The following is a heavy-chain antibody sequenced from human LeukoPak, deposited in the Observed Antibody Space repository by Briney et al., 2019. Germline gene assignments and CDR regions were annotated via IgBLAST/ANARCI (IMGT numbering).Heavy chain of an antibody. V-gene: IGHV4-38-2*02. Sequence: SETLSLTCTVSGGSISSGYYWGWIRQPPGKGLEWIGSIYHSGSTYYNPSLKSRVTISVDTSKNQFSLKLSSVTAADTAVYYCARLGDSSGWYYYYYMDVWGKGTTVTVSS. J-gene: IGHJ6*03. D-gene: IGHD6-19*01. CDR2: IYHSGST. CDR3: ARLGDSSGWYYYYYMDV. CDR1: GGSISSGYY.